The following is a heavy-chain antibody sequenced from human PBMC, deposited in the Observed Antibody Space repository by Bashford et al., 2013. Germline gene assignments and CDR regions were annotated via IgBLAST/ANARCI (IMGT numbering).Heavy chain of an antibody. D-gene: IGHD2-2*01. J-gene: IGHJ4*02. CDR3: ARDVCSSTSCYAVDY. CDR2: XPNTGVX. CDR1: STPSSAT. V-gene: IGHV1-18*04. Sequence: ASVKVSCQGFWSTPSSATIYTGCDRPLDKGLSGWMDXPNTGVXKYAQTLQGRVTMTTDTSTSTAYMELRSLRSDDTAVYYCARDVCSSTSCYAVDYWGQGTLVTVSS.